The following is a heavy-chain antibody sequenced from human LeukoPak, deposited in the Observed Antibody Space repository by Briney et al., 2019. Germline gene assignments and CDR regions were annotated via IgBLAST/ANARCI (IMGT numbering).Heavy chain of an antibody. D-gene: IGHD4-23*01. CDR2: IYYSGST. CDR3: ARRRVVTSRSAFDI. CDR1: AGSISSYY. Sequence: SETLSLTCTVSAGSISSYYWSWIRQPPGKGLEWIGYIYYSGSTNYNPSLKSRVTISVDTSKNQFSLKLSSVTAADTAVYYCARRRVVTSRSAFDIWGQGTMVTVSS. V-gene: IGHV4-59*01. J-gene: IGHJ3*02.